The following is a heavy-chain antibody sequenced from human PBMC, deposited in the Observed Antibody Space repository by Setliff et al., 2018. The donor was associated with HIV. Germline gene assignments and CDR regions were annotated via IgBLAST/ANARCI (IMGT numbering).Heavy chain of an antibody. D-gene: IGHD3-10*01. Sequence: ASVKVSCKVSRYTLTELSMHWVRQAPGKGLEWMGWINPNSGGTKFAQKFQGRVTMTRDTSISTAYIELSRLRSDDTAVYYCAQGAIRDSGSHITTRWGQGTLVTVSS. J-gene: IGHJ4*02. CDR2: INPNSGGT. V-gene: IGHV1-2*02. CDR3: AQGAIRDSGSHITTR. CDR1: RYTLTELS.